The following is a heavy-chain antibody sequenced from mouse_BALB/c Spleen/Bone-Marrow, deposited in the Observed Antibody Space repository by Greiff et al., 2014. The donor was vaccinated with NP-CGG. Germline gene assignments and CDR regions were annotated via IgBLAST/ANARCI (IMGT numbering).Heavy chain of an antibody. Sequence: VQLQQSGAELVKPGASVKLSCTASGFNIKDTYMHWVKQRPEQGLEWIGRIDPANGNTKYDPKFQGKATITADTSSNTAYLQLSSLTSEDTAVYFCATYYVGSSWGFAYWGQGTLALSLQ. D-gene: IGHD1-1*01. J-gene: IGHJ3*01. CDR2: IDPANGNT. V-gene: IGHV14-3*02. CDR3: ATYYVGSSWGFAY. CDR1: GFNIKDTY.